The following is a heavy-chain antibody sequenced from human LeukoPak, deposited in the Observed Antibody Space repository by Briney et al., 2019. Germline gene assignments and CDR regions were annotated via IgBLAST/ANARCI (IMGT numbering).Heavy chain of an antibody. CDR1: GGSISGYY. J-gene: IGHJ4*02. V-gene: IGHV4-59*12. D-gene: IGHD1-26*01. CDR2: IYHSGST. CDR3: ASHEASIVGASFDY. Sequence: SETLSLTCTVSGGSISGYYWSWIRQPPGNVLEWIGYIYHSGSTNYNPSLKSRVTISVDTSKNQFSLKLSSVTAADTAVYYCASHEASIVGASFDYWGQGTLVTVSS.